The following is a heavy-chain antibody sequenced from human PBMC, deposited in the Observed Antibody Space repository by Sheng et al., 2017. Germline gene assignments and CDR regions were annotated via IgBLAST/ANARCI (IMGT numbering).Heavy chain of an antibody. Sequence: QVQLVQSGAEVKKPGSSVRVSCKASGGTFSSYAICWVRQAPGQGLEWMGWISAFNGNTNYAQKVQGRVTMTTDTSTSTAYMELRNLKSDDTAVYYCAREVMDVWGQGTTVTVSS. V-gene: IGHV1-18*01. J-gene: IGHJ6*02. CDR1: GGTFSSYA. CDR2: ISAFNGNT. CDR3: AREVMDV.